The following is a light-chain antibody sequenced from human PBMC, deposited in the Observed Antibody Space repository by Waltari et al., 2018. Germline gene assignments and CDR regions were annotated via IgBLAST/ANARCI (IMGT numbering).Light chain of an antibody. CDR3: CTYESRYTFEIR. V-gene: IGLV2-11*01. CDR2: DDN. Sequence: QSALTQPRSVSGSPGQSVTISCTGTSVVNYNSVSWYQQHPGKAPKLMIYDDNKRPSGVPVRFPASKSAYTAALTISGLQADDEADYYCCTYESRYTFEIRFGGGTKLTVL. CDR1: SVVNYNS. J-gene: IGLJ2*01.